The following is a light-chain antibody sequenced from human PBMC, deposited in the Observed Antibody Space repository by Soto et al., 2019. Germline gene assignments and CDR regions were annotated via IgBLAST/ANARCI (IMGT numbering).Light chain of an antibody. CDR3: QQYYSSVVT. CDR1: QSILSSSNNKNS. V-gene: IGKV4-1*01. J-gene: IGKJ5*01. Sequence: DIVMTQSPDSLAVSLGERATINCKSSQSILSSSNNKNSLAWFQQQPGQPPKLLIYWASTRESGVPDRFSGSGSATDFTLTISSLQAEDAAVYYCQQYYSSVVTFGQGTRLEIK. CDR2: WAS.